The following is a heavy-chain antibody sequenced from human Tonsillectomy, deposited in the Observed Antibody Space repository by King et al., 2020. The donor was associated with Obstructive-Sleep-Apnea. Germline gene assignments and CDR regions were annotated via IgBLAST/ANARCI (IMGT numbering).Heavy chain of an antibody. Sequence: VQLVESGGGLVQPGGSLRLSCAASGFTFSDHYMDWVRQAPGKGLEWVGRTRNKANSYTTEYAASVKGRFTISRDDSKNSLYLQMNSLKTEDTAVYYCASGQYSSSWYLSRYYYYGMDVWGQGTTVTVSS. CDR2: TRNKANSYTT. CDR1: GFTFSDHY. D-gene: IGHD6-13*01. CDR3: ASGQYSSSWYLSRYYYYGMDV. V-gene: IGHV3-72*01. J-gene: IGHJ6*02.